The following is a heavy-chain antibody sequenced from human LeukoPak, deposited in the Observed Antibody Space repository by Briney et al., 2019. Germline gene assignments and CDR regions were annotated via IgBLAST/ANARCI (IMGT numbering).Heavy chain of an antibody. J-gene: IGHJ3*02. CDR1: GFTFSSSA. CDR3: ARVPLVRGVDAFDI. V-gene: IGHV3-23*01. D-gene: IGHD3-10*01. CDR2: ISGSGSGGST. Sequence: GGSLRLSCAASGFTFSSSAMSWVRQAPGKGLEWVSNISGSGSGGSTYYADSVKGRFTISRDNAKNSLYLQMNSLRAEDTAVYYCARVPLVRGVDAFDIWGQGTMVTVSS.